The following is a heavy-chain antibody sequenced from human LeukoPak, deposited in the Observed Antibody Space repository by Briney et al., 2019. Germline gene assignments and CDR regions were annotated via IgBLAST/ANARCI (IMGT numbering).Heavy chain of an antibody. Sequence: NPGGSLRLSCAASGFTFRNYAMSWVRQAPGKGLEWVSSISSSTSYIYYADSVKGRFTISKDNAKNSLYLQMNSLRAEDTAVYHCARAGGSTVSHSDYWGQGTLVTVSS. CDR2: ISSSTSYI. V-gene: IGHV3-21*01. CDR3: ARAGGSTVSHSDY. J-gene: IGHJ4*02. D-gene: IGHD4-17*01. CDR1: GFTFRNYA.